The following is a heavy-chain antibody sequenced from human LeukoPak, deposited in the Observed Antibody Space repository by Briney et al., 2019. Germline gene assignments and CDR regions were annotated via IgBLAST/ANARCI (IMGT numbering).Heavy chain of an antibody. Sequence: SSETLSLTCAVSGGSISGYYWSWIRQPPGKGLEWIGYIYCSGSTNYNPSLKSRVTISVDTSKNQFSLKLSSVTAADTAVYYCARAFYPGYYSYMAVWGKGTTVTVSS. CDR2: IYCSGST. CDR3: ARAFYPGYYSYMAV. J-gene: IGHJ6*03. CDR1: GGSISGYY. V-gene: IGHV4-59*01. D-gene: IGHD3-3*02.